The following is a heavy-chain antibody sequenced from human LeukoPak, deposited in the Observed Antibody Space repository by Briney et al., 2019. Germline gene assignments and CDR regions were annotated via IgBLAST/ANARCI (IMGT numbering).Heavy chain of an antibody. V-gene: IGHV3-20*04. CDR2: INWNGGST. CDR1: GCTFDDYG. D-gene: IGHD5-18*01. J-gene: IGHJ4*02. CDR3: GRSRGYSYGYYFDS. Sequence: PGGSLRLSCAASGCTFDDYGMSWVRQAPGKGLEWVSGINWNGGSTGYADSVKGRFTISRDNAKNSLYLQMNSLRAGDTALFYRGRSRGYSYGYYFDSSGQGTLVTVSS.